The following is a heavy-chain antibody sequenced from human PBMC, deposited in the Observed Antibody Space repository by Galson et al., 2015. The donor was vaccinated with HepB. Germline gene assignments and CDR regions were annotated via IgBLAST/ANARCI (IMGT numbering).Heavy chain of an antibody. D-gene: IGHD1-26*01. Sequence: SVKVSCKASGGTFSSYTISWVRQAPGQGLEWMGRIIPILGIADYAQKFQGRVTITADKSTSTAYMELSSLRSEDTAVYYCASEAGATTCDYWGQGTLVTVSS. CDR1: GGTFSSYT. CDR3: ASEAGATTCDY. J-gene: IGHJ4*02. V-gene: IGHV1-69*02. CDR2: IIPILGIA.